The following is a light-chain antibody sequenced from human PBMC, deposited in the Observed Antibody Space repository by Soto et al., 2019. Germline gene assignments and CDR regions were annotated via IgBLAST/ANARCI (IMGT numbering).Light chain of an antibody. Sequence: GDRVNLTCRASQSISGWLAWYQQKPGTAPKLLIYEASNLESGVPSRFSGSGSGTEFTLTISSLQPDDFATYYCQQYYSDWTFGQGTKVDIK. V-gene: IGKV1-5*01. CDR2: EAS. J-gene: IGKJ1*01. CDR1: QSISGW. CDR3: QQYYSDWT.